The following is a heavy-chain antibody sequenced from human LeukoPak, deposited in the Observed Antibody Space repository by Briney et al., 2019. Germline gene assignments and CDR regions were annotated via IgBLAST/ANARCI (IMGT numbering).Heavy chain of an antibody. CDR2: ISSSSSTI. Sequence: GGSLRLSCAAPGFTFSSYSMNWVRQAPGKGLEWVSYISSSSSTIYYADSVKGRFTISRDNAKNSLYLQMNSLRAEDTAVYYCARDSSGYLIDYWGQGTLVTVSS. D-gene: IGHD3-22*01. J-gene: IGHJ4*02. V-gene: IGHV3-48*04. CDR1: GFTFSSYS. CDR3: ARDSSGYLIDY.